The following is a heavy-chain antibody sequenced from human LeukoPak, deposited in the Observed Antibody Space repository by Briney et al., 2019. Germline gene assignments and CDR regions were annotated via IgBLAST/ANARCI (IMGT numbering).Heavy chain of an antibody. J-gene: IGHJ3*02. CDR2: INWNGGST. V-gene: IGHV3-20*04. CDR1: GFTFDDYG. CDR3: ARDEDSSGWERTFDI. D-gene: IGHD6-19*01. Sequence: GGSLRLSCAASGFTFDDYGMSWVRQAPGKGLEWVSGINWNGGSTGYADSVKGRFTISRDNAKNSLYLQMNSLRAEDTALYYCARDEDSSGWERTFDIWGQGTMVTVSS.